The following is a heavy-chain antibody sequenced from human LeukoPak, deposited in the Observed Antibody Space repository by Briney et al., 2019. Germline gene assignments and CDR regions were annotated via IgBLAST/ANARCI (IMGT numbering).Heavy chain of an antibody. D-gene: IGHD3-10*01. Sequence: SETLSLTCTVPGGSISSSSFHWGWIRQPPGKGLEWIGSIYYSGSTYYNPSLKSRVTISVDTSKNQFSLKLSSVTAADTAVYYCARRYYGSSSFDYWGQGTLVTVSS. CDR1: GGSISSSSFH. CDR2: IYYSGST. J-gene: IGHJ4*02. V-gene: IGHV4-39*01. CDR3: ARRYYGSSSFDY.